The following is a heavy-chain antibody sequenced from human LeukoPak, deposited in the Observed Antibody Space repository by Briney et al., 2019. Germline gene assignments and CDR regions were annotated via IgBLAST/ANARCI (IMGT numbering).Heavy chain of an antibody. CDR1: GGTFSSYA. Sequence: SVKVSCKASGGTFSSYAITWVRQAPGQGLEWMGRIIPIFGTANYAQKFQGRVTITTDESTSTAYMELSTLRSDDTAVYYCARDTGDYYYMDVWGKGTTVTVSS. D-gene: IGHD1-14*01. CDR3: ARDTGDYYYMDV. CDR2: IIPIFGTA. V-gene: IGHV1-69*05. J-gene: IGHJ6*03.